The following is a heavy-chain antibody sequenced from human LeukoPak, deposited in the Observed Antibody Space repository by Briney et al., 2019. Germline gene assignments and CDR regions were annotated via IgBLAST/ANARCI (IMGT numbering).Heavy chain of an antibody. J-gene: IGHJ4*02. D-gene: IGHD4-17*01. CDR3: ARGKYYYGDHIGFDY. CDR1: GGSFSGYY. Sequence: SETLSLTCAVYGGSFSGYYWSWIRQPPGKGLEWIGEINHSGSTNYNPSLKSRVTISVDTSKNQFSLKLSSVTAADTAVYYCARGKYYYGDHIGFDYWGQGTLVTVSS. V-gene: IGHV4-34*01. CDR2: INHSGST.